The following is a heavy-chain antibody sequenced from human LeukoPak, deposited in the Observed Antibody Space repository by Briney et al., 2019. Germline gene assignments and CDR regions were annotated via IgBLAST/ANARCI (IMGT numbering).Heavy chain of an antibody. D-gene: IGHD2-2*01. CDR2: IKQDRSEK. CDR3: ARALWGIVVVPAAPDY. J-gene: IGHJ4*02. V-gene: IGHV3-7*01. CDR1: GFTFTSYW. Sequence: GGSLRLSCAASGFTFTSYWMSWVRQAPGKGLEWVANIKQDRSEKYYVDSVKGRFTISRDNAKNSLYLQMNSLRAEDTAVYYCARALWGIVVVPAAPDYWGQGTLVTVSS.